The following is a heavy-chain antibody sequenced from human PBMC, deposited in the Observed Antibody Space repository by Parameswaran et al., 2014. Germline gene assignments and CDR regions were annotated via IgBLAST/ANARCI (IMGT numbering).Heavy chain of an antibody. CDR2: IYYSGST. J-gene: IGHJ2*01. CDR3: ARSFRYDDSSTWYFDL. V-gene: IGHV4-59*01. Sequence: RWIRQPPGKGLEWIGYIYYSGSTNYNPSLKSRVTISVDTSRNQFSLKLSSVTAADTAVYYCARSFRYDDSSTWYFDLWGRGTLVTVSS. D-gene: IGHD2/OR15-2a*01.